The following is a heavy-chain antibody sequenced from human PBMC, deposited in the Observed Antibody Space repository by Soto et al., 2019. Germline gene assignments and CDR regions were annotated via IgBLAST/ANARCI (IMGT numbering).Heavy chain of an antibody. V-gene: IGHV3-23*01. CDR1: GFTFSSYA. CDR2: ISGSGGST. Sequence: GGSLRLSCAASGFTFSSYAMSWVRQAPGKGLEWVSAISGSGGSTYYADYVKGRFTIYRDNSKNTLFLQMNILRAEDTAVYYCVTAVRTRLDNWGPGTLVTVSS. CDR3: VTAVRTRLDN. D-gene: IGHD3-10*01. J-gene: IGHJ4*02.